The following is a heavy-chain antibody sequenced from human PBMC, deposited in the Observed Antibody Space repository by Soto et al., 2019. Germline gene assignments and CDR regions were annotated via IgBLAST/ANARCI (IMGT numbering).Heavy chain of an antibody. D-gene: IGHD2-8*01. CDR1: GGSISSYY. Sequence: PSESLSLTCTVSGGSISSYYWSWIRQPPGKGLEWIGYIYYSGSTNYNPSLKSRVTISVDTSKNQFSLKLSSVTAADTAAYYCARGGRVLMVYALDYWGQGTLVTVSS. CDR2: IYYSGST. V-gene: IGHV4-59*01. J-gene: IGHJ4*02. CDR3: ARGGRVLMVYALDY.